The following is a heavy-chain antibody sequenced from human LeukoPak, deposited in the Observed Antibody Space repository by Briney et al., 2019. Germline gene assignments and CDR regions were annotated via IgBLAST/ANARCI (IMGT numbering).Heavy chain of an antibody. J-gene: IGHJ3*02. CDR3: ARGEMATILPSAFDI. Sequence: GGSLRLSCAASRFTFSSYSMNWVRQAPGKGLEWVANIKQDGSEKYYVDSVKGRFTISRDNAKNSLYLQMNSLRAEDTAVYYCARGEMATILPSAFDIRGQGTMVTVSS. D-gene: IGHD5-24*01. V-gene: IGHV3-7*01. CDR2: IKQDGSEK. CDR1: RFTFSSYS.